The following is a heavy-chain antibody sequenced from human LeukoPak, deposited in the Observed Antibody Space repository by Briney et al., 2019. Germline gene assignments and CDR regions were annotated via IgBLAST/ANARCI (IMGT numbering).Heavy chain of an antibody. D-gene: IGHD2-21*01. Sequence: PGGSLRLSCAASGFTFDDYGMSWVRQAPGKGLEWVSGINWNGGGTGYADSVKGRFTISRDNAKNSLYLQMNSLRAEDTALYYCARDCGGTGGDAFDIWGQGTMVTVSS. J-gene: IGHJ3*02. V-gene: IGHV3-20*04. CDR2: INWNGGGT. CDR3: ARDCGGTGGDAFDI. CDR1: GFTFDDYG.